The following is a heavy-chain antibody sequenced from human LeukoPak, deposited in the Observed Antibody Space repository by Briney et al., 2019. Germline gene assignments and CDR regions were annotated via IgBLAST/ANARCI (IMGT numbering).Heavy chain of an antibody. CDR1: GFAFSTYG. J-gene: IGHJ4*02. D-gene: IGHD3-22*01. Sequence: PGGSLRLSCAPSGFAFSTYGMHWVRQAPGKGLEWVAYIWYDGSTTYYADSVEGRFTISRDNPKNILYLEVNSLRAEDTAVYHCARQAYSSGRYFPFDYWGQGTLVTVSS. V-gene: IGHV3-33*01. CDR3: ARQAYSSGRYFPFDY. CDR2: IWYDGSTT.